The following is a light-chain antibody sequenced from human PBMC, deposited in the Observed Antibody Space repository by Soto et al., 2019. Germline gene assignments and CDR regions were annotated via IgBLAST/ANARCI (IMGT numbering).Light chain of an antibody. CDR2: AAS. Sequence: DIQLTQSPSFLSASVGDRVTITCRASQGISSYLAWYQQKPGKAPKLLIYAASTLQSGVPSRFSGSGSGTEFTLTISSLHPEDFATYYCQQLNSYPPLYTFGQGTKLEIK. CDR1: QGISSY. V-gene: IGKV1-9*01. CDR3: QQLNSYPPLYT. J-gene: IGKJ2*01.